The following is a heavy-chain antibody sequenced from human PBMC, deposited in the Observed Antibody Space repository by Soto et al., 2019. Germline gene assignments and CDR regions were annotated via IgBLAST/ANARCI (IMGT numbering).Heavy chain of an antibody. CDR2: IYYSGST. CDR3: ARQIYDFVWGTYRPFYFDY. Sequence: PSETLSLTCTVSGGSISSGGYYWSWIRQHPGKGLEWIGNIYYSGSTYHNPSLKSRVTISVDTSKNQFSLNLRSVTAADTAVYYCARQIYDFVWGTYRPFYFDYWGQGTLVTVSS. D-gene: IGHD3-16*02. V-gene: IGHV4-39*01. J-gene: IGHJ4*02. CDR1: GGSISSGGYY.